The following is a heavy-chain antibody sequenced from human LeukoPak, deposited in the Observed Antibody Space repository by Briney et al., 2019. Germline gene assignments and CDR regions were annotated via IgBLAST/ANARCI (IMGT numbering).Heavy chain of an antibody. V-gene: IGHV4-39*01. J-gene: IGHJ4*02. Sequence: SESLSLTCTVSGGSISSSSNYWGWIRQPPGKGLEWIGSIYSGSTYYNPSLKSRVTISVNTSKNQFSLKLSSVTAADTAVYYCATTRYCTNGVCYDYWGQGTLVTVSS. D-gene: IGHD2-8*01. CDR2: IYSGST. CDR3: ATTRYCTNGVCYDY. CDR1: GGSISSSSNY.